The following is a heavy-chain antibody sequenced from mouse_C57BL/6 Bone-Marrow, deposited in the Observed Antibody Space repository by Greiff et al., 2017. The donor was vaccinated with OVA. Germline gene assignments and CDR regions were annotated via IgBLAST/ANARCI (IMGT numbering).Heavy chain of an antibody. Sequence: EVQLQQSGAELVKPGASVKLSCTASGFNIKDYYMHWVKQRTEQGLEWIGRIDPEAGETKYAPKFQGKATITADTSSNTAYLQLSSLTFENTAVYYCASSYWDDYFDYWGQGTTLTVSS. J-gene: IGHJ2*01. CDR3: ASSYWDDYFDY. D-gene: IGHD4-1*01. CDR2: IDPEAGET. CDR1: GFNIKDYY. V-gene: IGHV14-2*01.